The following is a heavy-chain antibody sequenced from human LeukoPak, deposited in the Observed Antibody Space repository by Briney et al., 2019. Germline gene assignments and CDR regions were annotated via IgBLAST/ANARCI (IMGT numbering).Heavy chain of an antibody. CDR1: GFTFDDYG. CDR3: ARAGEWELFTQKGHNGDYYYYMDV. D-gene: IGHD1-26*01. J-gene: IGHJ6*03. V-gene: IGHV3-20*04. CDR2: INWNGGST. Sequence: GGSLRLSCAASGFTFDDYGMSWVRQAPGKGLEWVSGINWNGGSTGYADSVKGRFTISRDNAKNSLYLQMNSLRAEDTALYYCARAGEWELFTQKGHNGDYYYYMDVWGKGTTVTVSS.